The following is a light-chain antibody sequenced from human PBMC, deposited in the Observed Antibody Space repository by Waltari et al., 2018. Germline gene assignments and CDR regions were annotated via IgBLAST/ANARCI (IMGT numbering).Light chain of an antibody. V-gene: IGKV3-20*01. J-gene: IGKJ1*01. CDR3: QKYERLPAT. Sequence: EIVLTQSPGTLSLSPGERATLSCRASQSVGRSLAWYQQKPGQAPRLLMYDASSRATGIPDRFSGSGSGTDFSLTISRLEPEDVAVYYCQKYERLPATFGQGTKVEI. CDR1: QSVGRS. CDR2: DAS.